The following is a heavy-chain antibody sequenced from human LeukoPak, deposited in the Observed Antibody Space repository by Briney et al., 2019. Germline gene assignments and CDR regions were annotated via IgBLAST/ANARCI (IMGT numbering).Heavy chain of an antibody. D-gene: IGHD1-26*01. CDR1: GFTFSSYG. V-gene: IGHV3-30*18. J-gene: IGHJ6*02. CDR3: AKDVRIVGATTYYYYYGMDV. Sequence: QPGGSLRLSCAASGFTFSSYGMHWVRQAPGKGLEWVAVISYDGSNKYYADSVKGRFTISRDNAKNSLYLQMNSLRAEDTAVYYCAKDVRIVGATTYYYYYGMDVWGQGTTVTVSS. CDR2: ISYDGSNK.